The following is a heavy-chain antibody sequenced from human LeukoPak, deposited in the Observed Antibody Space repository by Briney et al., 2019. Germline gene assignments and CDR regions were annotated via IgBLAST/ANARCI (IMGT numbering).Heavy chain of an antibody. Sequence: PGGSLRLSCAASGFTFSSYAMSWVRQAPGKGLEWVSAISGSGGSTYYADSVKGRFTISRDNYKNTLYLQMNSLRAEDTDVYYCAKGPSGSYLVAFDIWGQGTMVTVSS. CDR3: AKGPSGSYLVAFDI. CDR2: ISGSGGST. D-gene: IGHD1-26*01. CDR1: GFTFSSYA. J-gene: IGHJ3*02. V-gene: IGHV3-23*01.